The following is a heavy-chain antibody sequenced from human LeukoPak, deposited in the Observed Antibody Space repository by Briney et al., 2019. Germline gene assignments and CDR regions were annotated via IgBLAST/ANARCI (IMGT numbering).Heavy chain of an antibody. CDR3: ASYNYDSSGYYFGY. CDR2: IYYSGST. Sequence: PSETLSLTCAVYGGSFSGYYWSWVRQPPGKGLEWIGEIYYSGSTNYNPSLKSRVTISVDKSKNQFSLKLSSVTAADTAVYYCASYNYDSSGYYFGYWGQGTLVTVSS. V-gene: IGHV4-34*01. J-gene: IGHJ4*02. D-gene: IGHD3-22*01. CDR1: GGSFSGYY.